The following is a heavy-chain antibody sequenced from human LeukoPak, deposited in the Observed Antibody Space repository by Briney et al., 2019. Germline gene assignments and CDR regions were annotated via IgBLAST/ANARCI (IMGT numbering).Heavy chain of an antibody. CDR2: IKENGGEK. D-gene: IGHD2-8*02. Sequence: GGSLRFSCVASGFSFSRHWMSWVRQAPGKGLEWVTNIKENGGEKYYVDSVKGRFTISRDNAKNSLYLQMNSLRGEDTAVYHCAKSDMYCNGGVCYPYYYMDVWGKGTTVTVSS. J-gene: IGHJ6*03. CDR3: AKSDMYCNGGVCYPYYYMDV. V-gene: IGHV3-7*03. CDR1: GFSFSRHW.